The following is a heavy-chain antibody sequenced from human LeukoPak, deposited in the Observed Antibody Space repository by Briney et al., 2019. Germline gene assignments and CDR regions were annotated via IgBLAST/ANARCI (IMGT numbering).Heavy chain of an antibody. J-gene: IGHJ4*02. CDR2: IIPIFGTA. CDR3: AREPPSSGWYDY. Sequence: SVKVSCKASGGTFSSYAISWVRQAPGQGLEWMGGIIPIFGTANYAQKFQGRVTITADESTSTAYMELSSLRSEDTAVCYCAREPPSSGWYDYWGQGTLVTVSS. V-gene: IGHV1-69*13. CDR1: GGTFSSYA. D-gene: IGHD6-19*01.